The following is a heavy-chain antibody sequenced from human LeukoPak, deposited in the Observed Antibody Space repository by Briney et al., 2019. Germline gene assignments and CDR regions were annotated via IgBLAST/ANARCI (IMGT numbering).Heavy chain of an antibody. CDR1: GFTFSHYW. D-gene: IGHD3-10*01. Sequence: GGSLRLSCAASGFTFSHYWMHWVRQTPGKGLVWVSLINSDGSSTTYADSVKGRFTISRDNAKNTLYLQMNSLRAEDTAVYYCARGVVRGGNYMDVWAKGPRSPSP. V-gene: IGHV3-74*01. J-gene: IGHJ6*03. CDR2: INSDGSST. CDR3: ARGVVRGGNYMDV.